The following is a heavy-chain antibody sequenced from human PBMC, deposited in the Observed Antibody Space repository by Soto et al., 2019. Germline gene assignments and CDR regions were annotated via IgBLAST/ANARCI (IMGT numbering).Heavy chain of an antibody. CDR1: GYTFTSYA. CDR3: ASSYSNYALIDYYYYGMDV. J-gene: IGHJ6*02. V-gene: IGHV1-3*01. Sequence: EASVKVSCKASGYTFTSYAMHWVRQAPGQRLDWMGWINAGNGNTKYSQKFQGRVTITRDTSASTAYMELSSLRSEDTAVYYCASSYSNYALIDYYYYGMDVWGQGTTVTVSS. D-gene: IGHD4-4*01. CDR2: INAGNGNT.